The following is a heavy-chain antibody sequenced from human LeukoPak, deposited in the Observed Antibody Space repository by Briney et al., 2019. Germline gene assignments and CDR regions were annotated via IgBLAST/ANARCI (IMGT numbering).Heavy chain of an antibody. V-gene: IGHV4-34*01. CDR3: ARLVNGVAVAGTLDY. D-gene: IGHD6-19*01. CDR2: INHSGST. CDR1: GGSFSGYY. J-gene: IGHJ4*02. Sequence: SETLSLTCAVYGGSFSGYYWSWIRQPPGKGLEWLGEINHSGSTNYNPSLKSRVTISVDTSKNQFSLKLSSVTAADTAVYYCARLVNGVAVAGTLDYWGQGTLVTVSS.